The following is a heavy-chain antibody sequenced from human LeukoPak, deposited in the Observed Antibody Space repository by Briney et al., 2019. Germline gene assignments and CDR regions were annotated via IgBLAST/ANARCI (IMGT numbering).Heavy chain of an antibody. Sequence: PGGSLRLSCVASGFTFSSYGMNWVRQAPGKGLEWVSYIRSSGTTIYSADSVKGRFTISRDNAKNPLYLQMNSLRAEDTAVYYCAREGTYGSGDHYHYYMDVWGRGTTVTVSS. D-gene: IGHD3-10*01. CDR2: IRSSGTTI. J-gene: IGHJ6*03. CDR1: GFTFSSYG. V-gene: IGHV3-48*01. CDR3: AREGTYGSGDHYHYYMDV.